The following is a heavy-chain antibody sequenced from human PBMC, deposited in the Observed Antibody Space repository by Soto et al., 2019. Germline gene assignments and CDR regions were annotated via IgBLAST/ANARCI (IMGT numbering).Heavy chain of an antibody. D-gene: IGHD1-7*01. CDR1: GFTFSTYT. CDR2: ISSSSSYI. CDR3: GRGEETGTPFIDH. V-gene: IGHV3-21*01. J-gene: IGHJ4*02. Sequence: EVQLVESGGGLVKPGGSLRLSCAASGFTFSTYTMNWVRQAPGKGLEWVSSISSSSSYIFYTDSVKGRFTISRDNAKKSLYLQMNSLRVEDTAVYYCGRGEETGTPFIDHWGQGTLVTVSS.